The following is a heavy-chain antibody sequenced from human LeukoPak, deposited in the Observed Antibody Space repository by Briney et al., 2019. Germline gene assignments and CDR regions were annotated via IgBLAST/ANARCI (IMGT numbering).Heavy chain of an antibody. CDR3: ARDRGYSYGPDY. CDR1: GGSISSYY. V-gene: IGHV4-59*01. J-gene: IGHJ4*02. CDR2: IYYSGST. Sequence: SETLSLTCTVSGGSISSYYWSWIRQPPGKGLEWIGYIYYSGSTNYNPSLKSRVTISVDTSKNQFSLKLSTVTAADTAVYYCARDRGYSYGPDYWGQGTLVTVSS. D-gene: IGHD5-18*01.